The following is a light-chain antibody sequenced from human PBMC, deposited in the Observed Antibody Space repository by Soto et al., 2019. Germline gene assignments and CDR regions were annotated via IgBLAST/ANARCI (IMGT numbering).Light chain of an antibody. CDR1: QRISSW. Sequence: DIQMTQSPSTLSASVGDRVTITCRASQRISSWLAWYQQKTGKAPNHLIYDASSLESGVPSRFSGSGSGTEFTLPIISLQPDDFATSYCQQYNSYAPDTFGQGTKLEIK. V-gene: IGKV1-5*01. J-gene: IGKJ2*01. CDR3: QQYNSYAPDT. CDR2: DAS.